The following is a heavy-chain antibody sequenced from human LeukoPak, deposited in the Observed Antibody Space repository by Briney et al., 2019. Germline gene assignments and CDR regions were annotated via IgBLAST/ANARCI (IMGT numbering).Heavy chain of an antibody. Sequence: ASVKVSCKASGNTFTGYYMHWVRQAPGQGLEWMGWINPDSGGTNYAEKFQGRVTMTRDASISTAYMELSRLRSDDTAVYYCARVTTTPTGWASFDIWGQGTMVTVSS. D-gene: IGHD4-17*01. CDR1: GNTFTGYY. CDR3: ARVTTTPTGWASFDI. V-gene: IGHV1-2*02. CDR2: INPDSGGT. J-gene: IGHJ3*02.